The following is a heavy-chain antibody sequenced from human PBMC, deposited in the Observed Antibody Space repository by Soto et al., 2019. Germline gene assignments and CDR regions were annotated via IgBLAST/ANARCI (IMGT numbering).Heavy chain of an antibody. CDR2: LFYLVSS. CDR3: ARHSLALRKNYWFDP. D-gene: IGHD3-3*02. Sequence: PSATLSLTCTVSGDSIISSDFYCRWVRQPPGKCLEWIVSLFYLVSSYYNPSLKSPVTMSVDTSKNQFSLGLRSVTAADTALYCCARHSLALRKNYWFDPWGQGIMVTVS. V-gene: IGHV4-39*01. CDR1: GDSIISSDFY. J-gene: IGHJ5*02.